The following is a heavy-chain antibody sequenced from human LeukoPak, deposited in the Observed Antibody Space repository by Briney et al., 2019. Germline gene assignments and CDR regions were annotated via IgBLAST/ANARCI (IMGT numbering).Heavy chain of an antibody. Sequence: SGLTLVNPTQTLTLTWTFSGFSLSTSGMRVSWIRQPPGKALEWLARIDWDDDKFYSTSLKTRLTISKDTSKNQVVLTMTNMDPVDTATYYCARMPLTGTTDYDAFDISRQGTMVTVPS. CDR1: GFSLSTSGMR. D-gene: IGHD1-7*01. CDR3: ARMPLTGTTDYDAFDI. V-gene: IGHV2-70*04. J-gene: IGHJ3*02. CDR2: IDWDDDK.